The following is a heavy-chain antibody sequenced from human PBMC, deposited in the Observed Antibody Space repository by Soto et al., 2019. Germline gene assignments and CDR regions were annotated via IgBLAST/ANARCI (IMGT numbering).Heavy chain of an antibody. J-gene: IGHJ4*02. CDR3: AKTRVLVPAMYHFDY. D-gene: IGHD2-2*01. Sequence: EVQLLESGGGLVQPGGSLRLSCAASGCTFSSYAMNWVRQAPGKGLEWVSIISGDGGTTSYADSVKGRFTISRDNSKNTLYLQMNSLRAEDTAVYYCAKTRVLVPAMYHFDYWGQGTLVTVSS. CDR1: GCTFSSYA. V-gene: IGHV3-23*01. CDR2: ISGDGGTT.